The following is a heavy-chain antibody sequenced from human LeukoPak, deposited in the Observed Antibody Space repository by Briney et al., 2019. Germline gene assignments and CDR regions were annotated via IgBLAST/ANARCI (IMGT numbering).Heavy chain of an antibody. CDR2: ISGSGGST. Sequence: GGSLRLSCAASGFTFSSYAMSWVRQAPGKGLEWVSAISGSGGSTYYADSVKGRFTISRDNAKNSLYLQMNSLRAEDTAVYYCARDPYSSGWPSYYYYGMDVWGQGTTVTVSS. D-gene: IGHD6-19*01. CDR1: GFTFSSYA. CDR3: ARDPYSSGWPSYYYYGMDV. J-gene: IGHJ6*02. V-gene: IGHV3-23*01.